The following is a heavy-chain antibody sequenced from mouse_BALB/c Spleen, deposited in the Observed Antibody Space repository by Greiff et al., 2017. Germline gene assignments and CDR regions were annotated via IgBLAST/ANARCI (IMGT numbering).Heavy chain of an antibody. Sequence: EVKLMESGGGLVQPGGSLKLSCAASGFTFSSYTMSWVRQTPEKRLEWVAYISNGGGSTYYPDTVKGRFTISRDNAKNTLYLQMSSLKSEDTAMYYCARGYGNLYAMDYWGQGTSVTVSS. J-gene: IGHJ4*01. CDR2: ISNGGGST. D-gene: IGHD2-10*02. CDR3: ARGYGNLYAMDY. CDR1: GFTFSSYT. V-gene: IGHV5-12-2*01.